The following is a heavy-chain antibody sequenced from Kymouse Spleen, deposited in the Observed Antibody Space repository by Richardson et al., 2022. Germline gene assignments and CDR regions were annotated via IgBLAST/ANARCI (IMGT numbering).Heavy chain of an antibody. D-gene: IGHD3-10*01. J-gene: IGHJ5*02. CDR1: GFTFSNAW. CDR2: IKSKTDGGTT. V-gene: IGHV3-15*01. Sequence: EVQLVESGGGLVKPGGSLRLSCAASGFTFSNAWMSWVRQAPGKGLEWVGRIKSKTDGGTTDYAAPVKGRFTISRDDSKNTLYLQMNSLKTEDTAVYYCTNHYGSNWFDPWGQGTLVTVSS. CDR3: TNHYGSNWFDP.